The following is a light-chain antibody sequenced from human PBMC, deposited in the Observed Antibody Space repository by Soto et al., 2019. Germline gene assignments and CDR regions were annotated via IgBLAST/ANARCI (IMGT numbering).Light chain of an antibody. CDR1: QSINSN. CDR2: GAS. CDR3: QQRSNWPIT. J-gene: IGKJ5*01. V-gene: IGKV3-15*01. Sequence: EIVMTQSPATLSVSPGERATLSCRASQSINSNLAWYQQKPGQAPRLLIYGASTRATGIPARFSGSGSGTDFTLTIGSLEPEDFAIYYCQQRSNWPITFGQGTRLEIK.